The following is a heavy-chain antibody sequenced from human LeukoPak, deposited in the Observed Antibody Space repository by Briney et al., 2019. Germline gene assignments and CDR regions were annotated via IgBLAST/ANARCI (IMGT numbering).Heavy chain of an antibody. D-gene: IGHD7-27*01. V-gene: IGHV3-30*03. CDR3: ARDAGTWGYGYNFDY. CDR2: ISFDGKTQ. CDR1: GFTFSSYG. J-gene: IGHJ4*02. Sequence: GGSLRLSCAASGFTFSSYGMHWVRQAPGKGLEWVAVISFDGKTQYYTDSVKGRFTISRDNSKNTLYLQLNSLRTEDTAVYYCARDAGTWGYGYNFDYWGQGTLVSVSS.